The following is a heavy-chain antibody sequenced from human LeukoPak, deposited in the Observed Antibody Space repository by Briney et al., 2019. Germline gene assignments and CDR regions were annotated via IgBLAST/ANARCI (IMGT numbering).Heavy chain of an antibody. CDR1: GGTFSSYA. CDR2: IIPIFGTA. J-gene: IGHJ3*02. D-gene: IGHD2-15*01. Sequence: ASVKVSCKASGGTFSSYAISWVRQAPGQGLEWMGGIIPIFGTANYAQKFQGRVTITTDESTSTAYMELSSLRSEDTAVYYCARDCSGGSCYSSHAFDIWGQGTMVTVSS. V-gene: IGHV1-69*05. CDR3: ARDCSGGSCYSSHAFDI.